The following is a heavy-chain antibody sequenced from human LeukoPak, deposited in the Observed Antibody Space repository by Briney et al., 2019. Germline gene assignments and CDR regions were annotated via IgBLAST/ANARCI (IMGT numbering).Heavy chain of an antibody. Sequence: ASVKVSCKASGYTFTSYAMNWVRQAPGQGLEGMGWINTNTGNPTYAQGFTGRFVFSFDTSVSTAYLQISSLKAEDTAVYYCARAGIVVVVAATGLDAFDIWGQGTMVTVSS. CDR3: ARAGIVVVVAATGLDAFDI. J-gene: IGHJ3*02. CDR1: GYTFTSYA. CDR2: INTNTGNP. D-gene: IGHD2-15*01. V-gene: IGHV7-4-1*02.